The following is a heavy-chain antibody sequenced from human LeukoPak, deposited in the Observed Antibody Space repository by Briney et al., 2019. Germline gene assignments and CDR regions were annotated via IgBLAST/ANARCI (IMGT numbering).Heavy chain of an antibody. D-gene: IGHD6-19*01. V-gene: IGHV3-64*04. Sequence: GGSLRLSCSASGFTFSSYPMHWVRQAPGKGLEYVSAIGSNGENTYYADSVKGRFTISRDNAKNSLYLQMNNLRAEDTAMYYCARDLTGDSGWDDGDAFDIWGQGTMVTVSS. CDR2: IGSNGENT. J-gene: IGHJ3*02. CDR3: ARDLTGDSGWDDGDAFDI. CDR1: GFTFSSYP.